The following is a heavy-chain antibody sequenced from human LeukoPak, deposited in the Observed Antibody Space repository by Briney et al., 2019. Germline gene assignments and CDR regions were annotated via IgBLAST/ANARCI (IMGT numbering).Heavy chain of an antibody. CDR3: AKDYDILTGYSIGYYFDY. CDR1: GFDSSGYG. CDR2: ISYGGSNR. D-gene: IGHD3-9*01. V-gene: IGHV3-30*18. J-gene: IGHJ4*02. Sequence: GRSLRLSCAASGFDSSGYGMHWVRQAPGKGLEWVAVISYGGSNRYYGDSVKGRFTIYRDNSKNTLYLQMNSLRAEDSAVYYCAKDYDILTGYSIGYYFDYWGQGTLVTVSS.